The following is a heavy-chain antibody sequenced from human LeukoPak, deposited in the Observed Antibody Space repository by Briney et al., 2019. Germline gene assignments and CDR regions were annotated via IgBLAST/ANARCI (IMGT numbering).Heavy chain of an antibody. V-gene: IGHV3-48*03. D-gene: IGHD6-13*01. Sequence: PGGSLRLSCAASGFTFSSYEMNWVRQAPGKGLEWVSYISSSGSTIYYADSVKGRFTISRDNAKNSLYLQMNSLRAEDTAVYYCAREYSSSWYPYFDYWGQGTLVTASS. CDR2: ISSSGSTI. CDR3: AREYSSSWYPYFDY. J-gene: IGHJ4*02. CDR1: GFTFSSYE.